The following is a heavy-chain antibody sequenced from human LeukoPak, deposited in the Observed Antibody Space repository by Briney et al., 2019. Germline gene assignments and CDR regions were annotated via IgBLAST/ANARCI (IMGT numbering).Heavy chain of an antibody. D-gene: IGHD2-15*01. CDR2: ISWNSGSI. CDR3: AKESPAVAATRYFDY. CDR1: GFTFDDYA. Sequence: GGSLRLSCAASGFTFDDYAMHWVRQAPGKGLEWVSGISWNSGSIGYADSVKGRFTISRDNAKNSLYLQMNSLRAEDTALYYCAKESPAVAATRYFDYWGQGTLVTVSS. V-gene: IGHV3-9*01. J-gene: IGHJ4*02.